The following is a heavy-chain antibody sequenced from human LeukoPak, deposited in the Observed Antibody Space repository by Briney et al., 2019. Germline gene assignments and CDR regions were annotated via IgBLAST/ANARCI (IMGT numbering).Heavy chain of an antibody. CDR3: ARDPNGDYVGAFDI. J-gene: IGHJ3*02. D-gene: IGHD4-17*01. Sequence: GGSLRLSCAASGFTFSSYAMSWLRQAPEKGPEWVSAIRGSGGGTEYADSVRGRFTISRDNSKNTLYLQMNRLRAEDTAVYYCARDPNGDYVGAFDILGQGTMVIVSS. CDR2: IRGSGGGT. CDR1: GFTFSSYA. V-gene: IGHV3-23*01.